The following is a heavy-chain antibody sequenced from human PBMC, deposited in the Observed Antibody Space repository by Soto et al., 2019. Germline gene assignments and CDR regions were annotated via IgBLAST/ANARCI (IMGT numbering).Heavy chain of an antibody. CDR2: ISKSGGDT. CDR3: ARRPTVTAS. Sequence: EAQMLESGGGSVQPGGSLRLSCAASGFTFSTYAVAWVRQSPGKGLEWVSSISKSGGDTWYADSVKGRFTISRDNSKNTLYLQMNSLRAEDTAVYYCARRPTVTASWGQGTLVTVSS. J-gene: IGHJ5*02. CDR1: GFTFSTYA. V-gene: IGHV3-23*01. D-gene: IGHD1-1*01.